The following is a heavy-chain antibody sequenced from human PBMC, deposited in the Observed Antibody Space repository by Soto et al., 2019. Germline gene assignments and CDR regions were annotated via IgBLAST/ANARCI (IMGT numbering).Heavy chain of an antibody. D-gene: IGHD3-3*01. V-gene: IGHV4-39*07. CDR1: GGSISSSSYY. CDR2: IYYSGST. CDR3: ATVVPSGYSDY. J-gene: IGHJ4*02. Sequence: PSETLSLTCTVSGGSISSSSYYWGWIRQPPGKGLEWIGSIYYSGSTNYNPSLMSRVTISLDTSKDQFSLKLSSVTAADTAVYYCATVVPSGYSDYWGQGAMVTVSS.